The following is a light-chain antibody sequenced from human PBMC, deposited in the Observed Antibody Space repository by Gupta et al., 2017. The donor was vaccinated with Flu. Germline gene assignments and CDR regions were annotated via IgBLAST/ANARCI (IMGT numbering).Light chain of an antibody. CDR1: SLRSYY. J-gene: IGLJ1*01. V-gene: IGLV3-19*01. CDR2: GKN. Sequence: QTVRSTCQGDSLRSYYASWYQQKPGQAPVLVIYGKNNRPSGIPDRFSGSSSGNTASLTITGAQAEDEADYYCNSRDSSGNHLYVFGTGTKVTVL. CDR3: NSRDSSGNHLYV.